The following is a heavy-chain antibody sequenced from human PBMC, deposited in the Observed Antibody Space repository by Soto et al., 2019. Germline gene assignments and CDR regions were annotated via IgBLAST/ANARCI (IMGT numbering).Heavy chain of an antibody. Sequence: PSETLSLTCAVYRGSFSGYYWSWIRQHPGNGLYYIGEINHSVFTHXXPSLKRRXXILVDTSKNHXSLNPXTVTAAYTAVYYCARSPTDDDYWAQGTLVTVSS. CDR1: RGSFSGYY. V-gene: IGHV4-34*01. CDR3: ARSPTDDDY. CDR2: INHSVFT. J-gene: IGHJ4*02.